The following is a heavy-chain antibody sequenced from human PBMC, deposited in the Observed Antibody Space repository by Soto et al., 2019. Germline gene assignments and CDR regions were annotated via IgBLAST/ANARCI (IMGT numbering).Heavy chain of an antibody. CDR2: IYYRGNA. D-gene: IGHD3-9*01. V-gene: IGHV4-39*01. CDR1: DDSINSDKYY. J-gene: IGHJ4*02. CDR3: ARLEGLATISYYFDF. Sequence: QQQLQESGPGLVKPSETLSLTCSVSDDSINSDKYYWGWIRQPPGKGLEWIGSIYYRGNAYYNPSLQTRVTISLDKSKSQFSLKLNSVTAADSAVYFCARLEGLATISYYFDFWGPGALVTVSS.